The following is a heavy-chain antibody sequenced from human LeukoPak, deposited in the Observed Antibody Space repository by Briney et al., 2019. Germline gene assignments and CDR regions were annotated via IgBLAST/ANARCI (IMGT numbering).Heavy chain of an antibody. CDR1: GFIFSSYS. CDR2: ISSSSSYI. D-gene: IGHD2-15*01. J-gene: IGHJ4*02. Sequence: NTGGSLTLFCAASGFIFSSYSMNWVPHAPGKGLEWVSSISSSSSYIYYADSVKGRFTISRDNAKNSLYLQMNSLRAEDTAVYYCARTGSGGSRYWGQGTLVTVSS. V-gene: IGHV3-21*01. CDR3: ARTGSGGSRY.